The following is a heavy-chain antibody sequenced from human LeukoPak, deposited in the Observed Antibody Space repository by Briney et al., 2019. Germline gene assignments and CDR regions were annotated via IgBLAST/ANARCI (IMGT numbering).Heavy chain of an antibody. J-gene: IGHJ3*01. CDR2: ISSSSSTI. V-gene: IGHV3-48*01. D-gene: IGHD3-16*01. CDR3: VRVGGAFDL. Sequence: GGSLRLSCAASVFTFSDYSMNWVRQAPGKGLEWISYISSSSSTIYYADSVKGRFTISRDNAKKSLYMQMNSLRAEDTAVYYCVRVGGAFDLWGQGTRVSVSS. CDR1: VFTFSDYS.